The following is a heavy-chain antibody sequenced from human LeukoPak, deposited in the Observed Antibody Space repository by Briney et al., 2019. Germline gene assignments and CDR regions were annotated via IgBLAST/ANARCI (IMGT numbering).Heavy chain of an antibody. D-gene: IGHD2-15*01. CDR1: GFTFSSHD. Sequence: GGSLRLSCAASGFTFSSHDMNWVRQAPGKGLEWVAVIWYDGSDKYYTDSVKGRFTISRDNSKNTLYLQMNSLRAEDTAVYYCARDSRDNGMDVWGQGTTVTVSS. CDR2: IWYDGSDK. J-gene: IGHJ6*02. V-gene: IGHV3-33*01. CDR3: ARDSRDNGMDV.